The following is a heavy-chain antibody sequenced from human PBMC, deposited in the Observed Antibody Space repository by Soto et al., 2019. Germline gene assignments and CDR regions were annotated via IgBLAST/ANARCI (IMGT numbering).Heavy chain of an antibody. CDR2: INPNSGGT. CDR1: RDTFTGYY. V-gene: IGHV1-2*04. D-gene: IGHD3-10*01. J-gene: IGHJ6*02. CDR3: ARDGFGRFGTKLYYYGMDV. Sequence: ASVTVSSTASRDTFTGYYIPWVRQSPGQGLEWMGWINPNSGGTNYAQKFQGWVTMTRDTSISTAYMELSRLRSDDTAVYYCARDGFGRFGTKLYYYGMDVWGQGTTVTV.